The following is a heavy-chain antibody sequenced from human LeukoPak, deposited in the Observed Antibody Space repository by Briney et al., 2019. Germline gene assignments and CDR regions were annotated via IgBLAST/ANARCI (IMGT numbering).Heavy chain of an antibody. CDR1: GFTFSDYY. V-gene: IGHV3-11*06. CDR2: ISSSSSYT. J-gene: IGHJ4*02. D-gene: IGHD6-19*01. Sequence: GGSLRLSCAASGFTFSDYYMSWIRQAPGKGLEWISYISSSSSYTLYADSVKGRFTISRDNAKNSLYLQMNGLRAEDTAVYYCTRVVSVASYYFDYWGQGTLVTVSS. CDR3: TRVVSVASYYFDY.